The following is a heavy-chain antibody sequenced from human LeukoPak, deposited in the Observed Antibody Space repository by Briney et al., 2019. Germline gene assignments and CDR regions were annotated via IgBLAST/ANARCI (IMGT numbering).Heavy chain of an antibody. J-gene: IGHJ5*02. CDR3: ARESGVTTYNWFDP. V-gene: IGHV4-38-2*02. Sequence: PSETLSLTCSVSGFSISSGYYWGWIRQPPGKGLEWIGTTYHSGSTYYNPSLKSRVTISVDTSKNQFSLKLSSVTAADTAVYYCARESGVTTYNWFDPWGQGTLVTVSS. CDR2: TYHSGST. CDR1: GFSISSGYY. D-gene: IGHD2-21*02.